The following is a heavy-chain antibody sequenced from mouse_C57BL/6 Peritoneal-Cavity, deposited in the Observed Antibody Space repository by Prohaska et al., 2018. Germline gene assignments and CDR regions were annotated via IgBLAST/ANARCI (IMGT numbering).Heavy chain of an antibody. CDR1: GYTFTSYW. CDR3: ATLVFAY. V-gene: IGHV1-50*01. J-gene: IGHJ3*01. D-gene: IGHD2-10*02. Sequence: QVQLQQPGAELVKPGASVTLSCKASGYTFTSYWMQWVKQRPGQGLEWFGEIDPSDSYTNYNQKFKGKATLTVDTSSSTAYMQRSSLTSEDSAVYYCATLVFAYWGQGTLVTVSA. CDR2: IDPSDSYT.